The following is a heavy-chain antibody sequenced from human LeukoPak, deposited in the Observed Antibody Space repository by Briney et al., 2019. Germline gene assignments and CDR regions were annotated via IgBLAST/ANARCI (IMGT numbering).Heavy chain of an antibody. D-gene: IGHD3-3*01. Sequence: SETLSLTCAVYGGSFSGYYWSWIRQPPGKGLEWIGEINHSGSTNYNPSLKSRATISVDTSKNQFSLKLSSVTAADTAVYYCARNLVLRFLEWSYFDYWGQGTLVTVSS. V-gene: IGHV4-34*01. CDR1: GGSFSGYY. CDR3: ARNLVLRFLEWSYFDY. J-gene: IGHJ4*02. CDR2: INHSGST.